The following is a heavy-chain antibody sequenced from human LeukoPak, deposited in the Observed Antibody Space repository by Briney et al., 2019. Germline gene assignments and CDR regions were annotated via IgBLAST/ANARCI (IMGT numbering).Heavy chain of an antibody. Sequence: SETLSLTCTVSGGSISSSSYYWGWIRQPPGKGLEWIGNIYYSGSTYYNPSLRSRVTISVDTSKNQFSLKLSSVTAADTAVYYCARRLATKWEQGFSDYWGQGTLVTVSS. CDR2: IYYSGST. D-gene: IGHD1-26*01. J-gene: IGHJ4*02. CDR3: ARRLATKWEQGFSDY. V-gene: IGHV4-39*01. CDR1: GGSISSSSYY.